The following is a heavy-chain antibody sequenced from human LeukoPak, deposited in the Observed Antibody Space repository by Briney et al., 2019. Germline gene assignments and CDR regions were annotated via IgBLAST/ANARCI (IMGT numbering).Heavy chain of an antibody. CDR3: ARESDSSGRNDY. CDR2: IGAYNGNT. D-gene: IGHD3-22*01. Sequence: GASVKVSCKASGYTFTSYGISWVRQAPGQWLEWMGWIGAYNGNTNYAQKLHGRVTMTTDTSTSTAYMELRSLRSDDTAVYYCARESDSSGRNDYWGQGTLVTVSS. V-gene: IGHV1-18*01. CDR1: GYTFTSYG. J-gene: IGHJ4*02.